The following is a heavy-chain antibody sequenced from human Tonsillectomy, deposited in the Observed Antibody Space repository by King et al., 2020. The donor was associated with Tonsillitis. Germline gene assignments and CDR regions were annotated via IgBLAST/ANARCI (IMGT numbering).Heavy chain of an antibody. CDR3: ARDARYYYDSSDRYLQH. J-gene: IGHJ1*01. D-gene: IGHD3-22*01. CDR1: GYTFTSYG. CDR2: ISAYNGNT. V-gene: IGHV1-18*01. Sequence: QLVQSGAEVKKPGASVKVSCKASGYTFTSYGISWVRQAPGQGLEWMGWISAYNGNTNYAQKLQGRVTMTTDTSTSTAYMELRSLRSDDTAVYYCARDARYYYDSSDRYLQHWGQGTLVTVSS.